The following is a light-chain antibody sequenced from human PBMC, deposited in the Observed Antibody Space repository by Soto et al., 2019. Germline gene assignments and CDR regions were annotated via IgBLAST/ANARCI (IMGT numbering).Light chain of an antibody. Sequence: IQRTQSPPSLSASVGDRFTITCRASQSISSWLAWYQQKPGTAPKLLIYDASSLEIGVPSRFSGSGSGTEFTLTIISMQPDDFATYYCQQYNTYSFGQGTEVDIK. CDR3: QQYNTYS. J-gene: IGKJ1*01. CDR1: QSISSW. V-gene: IGKV1-5*01. CDR2: DAS.